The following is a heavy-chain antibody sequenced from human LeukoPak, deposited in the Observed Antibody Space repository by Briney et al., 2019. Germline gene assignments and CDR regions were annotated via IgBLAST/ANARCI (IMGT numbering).Heavy chain of an antibody. D-gene: IGHD3-22*01. CDR3: ARELGGYYDY. J-gene: IGHJ4*02. CDR1: GFTYSSYE. V-gene: IGHV3-48*03. Sequence: GGSLRLSCAASGFTYSSYEMNWVRQAPGKGLEWVSYISSSGSTIYYADSVKGRFTISRDNAKNSLYLQMNSLRAEDTAVYYCARELGGYYDYWGQGTLVTVSS. CDR2: ISSSGSTI.